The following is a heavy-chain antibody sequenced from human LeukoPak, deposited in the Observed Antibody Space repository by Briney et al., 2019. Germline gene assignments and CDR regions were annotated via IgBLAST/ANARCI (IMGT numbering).Heavy chain of an antibody. J-gene: IGHJ6*02. CDR1: GFTFTSSA. CDR2: IVVGSGNT. V-gene: IGHV1-58*02. CDR3: AAVGAVAGTLTYYYYGMDV. Sequence: SVKASCKASGFTFTSSAMQWVRQARGQRLEWIGWIVVGSGNTNYAQKFQERVTITRDMSTSTAYMELSSLRSEDTAVYYCAAVGAVAGTLTYYYYGMDVWGQGTTVTVSS. D-gene: IGHD6-19*01.